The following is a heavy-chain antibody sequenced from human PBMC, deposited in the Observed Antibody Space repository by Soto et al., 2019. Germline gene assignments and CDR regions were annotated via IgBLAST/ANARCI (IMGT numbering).Heavy chain of an antibody. V-gene: IGHV3-33*01. CDR3: ARGLRDYHDSSGYYGNWFDP. J-gene: IGHJ5*02. CDR2: IWYDGSNK. CDR1: GFTFSSYG. Sequence: QVQLVESGGGVVQPGRSLRLSCAASGFTFSSYGMHWVRQAPGKGLEWVAVIWYDGSNKYYADSVKGRFTISRDNSKNTLYLQMNSLRAEDTAVYYCARGLRDYHDSSGYYGNWFDPWGQGTLVTVSS. D-gene: IGHD3-22*01.